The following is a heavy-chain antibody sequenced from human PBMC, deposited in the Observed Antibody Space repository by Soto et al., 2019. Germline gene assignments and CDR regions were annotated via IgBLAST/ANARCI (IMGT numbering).Heavy chain of an antibody. D-gene: IGHD3-10*01. J-gene: IGHJ4*02. CDR2: ISASGGST. V-gene: IGHV3-23*01. CDR1: GFSFSTYA. Sequence: VGSLRLSCATSGFSFSTYAMSWVRQAPGKGLECVSSISASGGSTYHADSVKGRFTISRDNSNNTLYLQMNGLRAEDTAVYYCAKSIVIGYFDNWGQGTLVTVSS. CDR3: AKSIVIGYFDN.